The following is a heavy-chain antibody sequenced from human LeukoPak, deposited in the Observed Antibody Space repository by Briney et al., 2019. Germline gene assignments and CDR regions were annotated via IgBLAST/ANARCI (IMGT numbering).Heavy chain of an antibody. Sequence: GGSLRLSCAASGFTFSSYWMSWVRQAPGKGLEWVSSISSSSSYIYYADSVKGRFTISRDNAKNSLYLQMNSLRAEDTAVYYCASRYSSSSGLDYWGQGTLVTVSS. V-gene: IGHV3-21*01. D-gene: IGHD6-6*01. CDR1: GFTFSSYW. CDR3: ASRYSSSSGLDY. CDR2: ISSSSSYI. J-gene: IGHJ4*02.